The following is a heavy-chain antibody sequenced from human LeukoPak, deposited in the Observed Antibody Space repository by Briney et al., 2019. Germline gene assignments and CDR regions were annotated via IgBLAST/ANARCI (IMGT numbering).Heavy chain of an antibody. V-gene: IGHV1-2*02. CDR3: ARGGDSSSWYSDLYYYYYMDV. D-gene: IGHD6-13*01. Sequence: ASVKVSCKASGYTFTGYYMHWVRQAPGQGLEWMGWINPNSGGTNYAQKFQGRVTMTRDTSISTAYMELSRLRSDDTAVYYCARGGDSSSWYSDLYYYYYMDVWGKGTTVTVSS. CDR1: GYTFTGYY. CDR2: INPNSGGT. J-gene: IGHJ6*03.